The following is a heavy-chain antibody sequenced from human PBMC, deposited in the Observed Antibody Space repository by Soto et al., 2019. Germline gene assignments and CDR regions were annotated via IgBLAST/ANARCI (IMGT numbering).Heavy chain of an antibody. CDR1: GLTISSASYY. D-gene: IGHD6-13*01. Sequence: TLSLTCSVSGLTISSASYYWSWIRQHPGKGLEWVGNIYYNGSTYYSPSLKSRVTVWFDTSKNQFSLRLTSVTAADTAVYYCARYRISGSWSKFDYWGQGTRVTGSS. CDR2: IYYNGST. J-gene: IGHJ4*02. CDR3: ARYRISGSWSKFDY. V-gene: IGHV4-31*03.